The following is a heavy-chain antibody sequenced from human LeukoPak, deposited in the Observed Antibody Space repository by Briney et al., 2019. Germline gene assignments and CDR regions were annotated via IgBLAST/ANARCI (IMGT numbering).Heavy chain of an antibody. CDR3: AKDIARSGYYYMDV. CDR2: ISWNSGSI. Sequence: GGSLRLSCAASGFTFDDYAMHWARQAPGKGLEWVSGISWNSGSIGYADSVKGRFTISRDNAKNSLYLQMNSLRAEDMALYYCAKDIARSGYYYMDVWGKGTTVTVSS. J-gene: IGHJ6*03. CDR1: GFTFDDYA. V-gene: IGHV3-9*03.